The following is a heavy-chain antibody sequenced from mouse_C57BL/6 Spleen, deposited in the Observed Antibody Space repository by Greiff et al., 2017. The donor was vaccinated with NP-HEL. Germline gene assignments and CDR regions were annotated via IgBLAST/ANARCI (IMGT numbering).Heavy chain of an antibody. D-gene: IGHD1-1*01. CDR1: GFSFTSYG. CDR3: ASLYYYGRSPYAMDY. CDR2: IWSGGST. V-gene: IGHV2-2*01. J-gene: IGHJ4*01. Sequence: VQGVESGPGLVQPSQSLSITCTVSGFSFTSYGVHWVRQSPGKGLEWLGVIWSGGSTDYNAAFISRLSISKDNSKSQVFFKMNSLQADDTAIYYCASLYYYGRSPYAMDYWGQGTTVTVSA.